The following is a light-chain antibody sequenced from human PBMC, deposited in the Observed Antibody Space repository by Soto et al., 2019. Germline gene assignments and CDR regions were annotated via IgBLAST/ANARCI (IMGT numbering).Light chain of an antibody. Sequence: QSVLTQPASVSGSPGQSITISCTGTSSDVGGYNSVSWYQHHPGKAPKLLIYDDSNRHSGISNRFSGSKSDNTASLTISGLQPEYESDYYCSSYTTSNTRQIVFGTGTKLTVL. V-gene: IGLV2-14*03. J-gene: IGLJ1*01. CDR1: SSDVGGYNS. CDR2: DDS. CDR3: SSYTTSNTRQIV.